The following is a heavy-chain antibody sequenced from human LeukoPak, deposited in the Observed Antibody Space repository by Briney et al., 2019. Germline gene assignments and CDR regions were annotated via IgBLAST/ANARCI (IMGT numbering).Heavy chain of an antibody. J-gene: IGHJ6*02. CDR1: GGSFSGYY. Sequence: PSETPSLTCAVYGGSFSGYYWSWIRQPPGKGLEWIGKINHSGSTNYNPSLKSRVTISVDTSKNQFSLKLTSVTAADTAVYYCARGKAMDVWGHGTTVTVSS. CDR3: ARGKAMDV. CDR2: INHSGST. V-gene: IGHV4-34*01.